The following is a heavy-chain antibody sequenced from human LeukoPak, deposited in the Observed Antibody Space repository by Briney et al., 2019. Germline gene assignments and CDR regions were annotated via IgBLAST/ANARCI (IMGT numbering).Heavy chain of an antibody. V-gene: IGHV3-23*01. CDR1: GFTFSSYG. Sequence: PGGSLRLSCAASGFTFSSYGMSWVRQAPGKGLEWVSAISGSGGSTYYADSVKGRFTISRDNSKNTLYLQMNSLRAEDTAVYYCARNSGGQWLGDFDYWGQGTLVTVSS. CDR2: ISGSGGST. D-gene: IGHD6-19*01. CDR3: ARNSGGQWLGDFDY. J-gene: IGHJ4*02.